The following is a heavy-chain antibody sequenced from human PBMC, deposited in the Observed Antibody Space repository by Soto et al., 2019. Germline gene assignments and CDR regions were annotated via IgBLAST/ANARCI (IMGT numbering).Heavy chain of an antibody. CDR1: GGSINTVNYY. V-gene: IGHV4-39*01. CDR3: ARSMTTVVTLDY. CDR2: IYNGGTT. Sequence: SETLSLTCTVSGGSINTVNYYWSWIRQSPDKGLEWIGHIYNGGTTYYNPSLKSRVTISVDTSKNQFSLKLSSVTAADTAVYYCARSMTTVVTLDYWGQGTLVTVSS. D-gene: IGHD4-17*01. J-gene: IGHJ4*02.